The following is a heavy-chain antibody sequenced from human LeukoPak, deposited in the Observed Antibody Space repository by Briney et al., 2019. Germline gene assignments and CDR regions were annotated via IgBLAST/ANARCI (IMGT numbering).Heavy chain of an antibody. J-gene: IGHJ4*02. CDR2: IYNDDRT. V-gene: IGHV3-53*01. CDR1: GFIVSTNY. Sequence: GGSLRLSCAASGFIVSTNYMGWVRQAPGKGLEWVSVIYNDDRTYFADSVKGRFAISRDNSKNTLYLQMNSLRAEDTSLYYCAKDRERWLKPLYYFDYWGQGTLVTVSS. CDR3: AKDRERWLKPLYYFDY. D-gene: IGHD5-24*01.